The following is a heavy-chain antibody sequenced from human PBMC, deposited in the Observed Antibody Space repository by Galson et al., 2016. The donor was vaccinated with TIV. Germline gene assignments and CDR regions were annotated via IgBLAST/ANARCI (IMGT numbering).Heavy chain of an antibody. CDR1: GFAFSNYW. J-gene: IGHJ4*02. Sequence: SLRLSCAASGFAFSNYWMSWVRQAPGKGLEWVANIKDDGSDNNYVDSMWGRFTISRDNAKNSLFLQINSLRVEDTAVYYCAREIPGGTTDLDCWGQGTLVTVSS. D-gene: IGHD1-14*01. V-gene: IGHV3-7*01. CDR3: AREIPGGTTDLDC. CDR2: IKDDGSDN.